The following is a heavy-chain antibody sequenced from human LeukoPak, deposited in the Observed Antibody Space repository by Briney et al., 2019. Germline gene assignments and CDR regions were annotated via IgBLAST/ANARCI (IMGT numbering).Heavy chain of an antibody. CDR1: GYTFTSYY. D-gene: IGHD6-19*01. V-gene: IGHV1-46*01. Sequence: ASVKVSCKASGYTFTSYYMHWVRQAPGQGLEWMGIINPSGGSTSYAQKFQGRVTLTRDMSTNTDYMELRSLKSEDTAVYYCARNIAVAGLERYFDYWGQGTLVTVSS. J-gene: IGHJ4*02. CDR2: INPSGGST. CDR3: ARNIAVAGLERYFDY.